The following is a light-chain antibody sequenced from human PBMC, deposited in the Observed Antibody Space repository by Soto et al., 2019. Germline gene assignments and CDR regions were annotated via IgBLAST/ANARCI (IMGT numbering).Light chain of an antibody. V-gene: IGKV3-20*01. CDR1: HTISSSY. J-gene: IGKJ1*01. CDR2: AIS. Sequence: ENVLTQSPGTLSLSPGQRATLSCRASHTISSSYLAWYQQKPGQAPRLLIYAISDRATGVPDRFRGSGSGTDFTLTITRLEPEDLAVYFCQQYDSSPRTFGQGTKVEIK. CDR3: QQYDSSPRT.